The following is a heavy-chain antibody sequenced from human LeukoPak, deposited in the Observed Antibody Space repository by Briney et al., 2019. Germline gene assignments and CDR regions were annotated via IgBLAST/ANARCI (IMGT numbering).Heavy chain of an antibody. Sequence: PSETLSLTCTVSGGSTSSGNYYWGWILQPPRKGLEWIGGTSSSGNTYYNPSLKSRITIFIDTSKNHFSLKLSSVSAADTAVYYCARLGAGPTYYDFWSGYSSFYFDYWGQGTLVTVSS. J-gene: IGHJ4*02. CDR2: TSSSGNT. V-gene: IGHV4-39*02. CDR1: GGSTSSGNYY. CDR3: ARLGAGPTYYDFWSGYSSFYFDY. D-gene: IGHD3-3*01.